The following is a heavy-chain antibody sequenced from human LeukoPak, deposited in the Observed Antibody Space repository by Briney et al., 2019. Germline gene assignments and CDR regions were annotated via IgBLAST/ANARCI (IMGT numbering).Heavy chain of an antibody. CDR1: GFTFSSYG. CDR2: IRYDGSNK. D-gene: IGHD2-21*01. J-gene: IGHJ6*03. V-gene: IGHV3-30*02. CDR3: AKRGGDDYYMDV. Sequence: GGSLRLSCAASGFTFSSYGMHWVRQAPGKGLEWVAFIRYDGSNKYYADSVKGRFTISRDNSKNTLYLQMNSLRAEDTAVYYRAKRGGDDYYMDVWGKGTTVTISS.